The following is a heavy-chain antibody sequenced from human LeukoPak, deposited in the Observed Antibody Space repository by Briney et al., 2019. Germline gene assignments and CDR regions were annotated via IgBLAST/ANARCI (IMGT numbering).Heavy chain of an antibody. Sequence: SVKVSCKASGGTFSSYAISWVRQAPGQGLEWMGGIIPIFGTANYAQKFQGRVTITADESTSTAYMELSSLRSEDTAVYYCARAPSGYQLLMANYYYYMDVWGKGTTVTVSS. CDR1: GGTFSSYA. V-gene: IGHV1-69*13. J-gene: IGHJ6*03. CDR2: IIPIFGTA. CDR3: ARAPSGYQLLMANYYYYMDV. D-gene: IGHD2-2*01.